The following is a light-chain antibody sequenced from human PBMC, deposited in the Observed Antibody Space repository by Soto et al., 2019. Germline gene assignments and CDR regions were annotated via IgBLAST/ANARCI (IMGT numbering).Light chain of an antibody. CDR1: QSVSSN. CDR3: QQYHNWPLT. CDR2: GAS. J-gene: IGKJ1*01. V-gene: IGKV3-15*01. Sequence: EMVMTQSPATVSVSLVERAAGSVRASQSVSSNLAWYQLKPGQAPRLLIYGASTRATGIPDRFSGSGSGTEFTLTISSLQSEDFAVYYCQQYHNWPLTFGQGTKVDIK.